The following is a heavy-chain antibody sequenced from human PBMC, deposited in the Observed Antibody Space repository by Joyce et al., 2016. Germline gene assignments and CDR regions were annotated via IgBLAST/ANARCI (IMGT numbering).Heavy chain of an antibody. CDR3: ARVAWFSGSTGDLDH. V-gene: IGHV3-74*01. CDR2: INSDGSTT. J-gene: IGHJ4*02. Sequence: DGQLVESGGGLVQPGGSLRLSCAASGFAFSGHWMHWVREAPGKGLVWISSINSDGSTTDYADPVKDRFTISRDNARNTLYLQLDSLRAEDTALYYCARVAWFSGSTGDLDHWGEGTLVTVSS. D-gene: IGHD1-26*01. CDR1: GFAFSGHW.